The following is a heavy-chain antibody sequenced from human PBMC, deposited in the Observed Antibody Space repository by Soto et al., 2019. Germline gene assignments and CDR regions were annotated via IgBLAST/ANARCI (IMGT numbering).Heavy chain of an antibody. CDR2: ISSSSSTI. CDR1: GFTFSSYS. J-gene: IGHJ6*02. D-gene: IGHD2-2*01. CDR3: ARDRGFSSTSCYLMGAYYYYGMDV. V-gene: IGHV3-48*02. Sequence: GGSLRLSCAASGFTFSSYSMNWVRQAPGKGLEWVSYISSSSSTIYYADSVKGRFTISRDNAKNSLYLQMNSLRDEDTAVYYCARDRGFSSTSCYLMGAYYYYGMDVWGQGTTVTVSS.